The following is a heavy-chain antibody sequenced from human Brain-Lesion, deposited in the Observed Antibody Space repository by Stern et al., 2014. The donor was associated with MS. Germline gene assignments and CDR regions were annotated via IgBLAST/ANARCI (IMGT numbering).Heavy chain of an antibody. CDR1: GGSVSSTSYA. J-gene: IGHJ5*02. D-gene: IGHD2-15*01. Sequence: VQLVESGPGLVKPSETLSLTCTVAGGSVSSTSYAWAWIRQPPGKGLEWIGTIYYSGHTYYSPSLQSRLTISLDPSTNQFSLPLRSLTAADTAVYYCAGEEDIRYCSGGSCTGNWFDPWGQGTLVTVSS. V-gene: IGHV4-39*01. CDR2: IYYSGHT. CDR3: AGEEDIRYCSGGSCTGNWFDP.